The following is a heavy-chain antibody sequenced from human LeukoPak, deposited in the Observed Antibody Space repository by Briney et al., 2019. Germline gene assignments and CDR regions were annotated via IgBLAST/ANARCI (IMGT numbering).Heavy chain of an antibody. V-gene: IGHV4-31*03. CDR3: ARGPSAYCGGDCSPCYFDY. J-gene: IGHJ4*02. CDR1: GGSISSGGYY. Sequence: PSQTLSLTCTVSGGSISSGGYYWSWIRQHPGKGLEWIGYIYYSGSTYYNPSLKSRVTISVDTSKNQFSLKLSSVTAADTAVYYCARGPSAYCGGDCSPCYFDYWGQGTLVTVSS. D-gene: IGHD2-21*02. CDR2: IYYSGST.